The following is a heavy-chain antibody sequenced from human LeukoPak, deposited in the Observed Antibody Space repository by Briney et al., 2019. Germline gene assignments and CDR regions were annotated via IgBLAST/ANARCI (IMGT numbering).Heavy chain of an antibody. CDR2: ISSSGSVI. D-gene: IGHD3-3*01. CDR1: GFTFSDYY. J-gene: IGHJ4*02. CDR3: AREALFGVVDYFDY. V-gene: IGHV3-11*01. Sequence: GGSLRLSCAASGFTFSDYYMTWIRQAPGKGLEWISDISSSGSVINYADSVRGRFTTSRDKAKNSLYLQMNSLRAEDTAVYYCAREALFGVVDYFDYWGQGTLVTVSS.